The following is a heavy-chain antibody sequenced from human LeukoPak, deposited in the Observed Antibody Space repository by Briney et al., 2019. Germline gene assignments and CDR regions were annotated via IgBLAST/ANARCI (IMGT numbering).Heavy chain of an antibody. V-gene: IGHV4-39*01. Sequence: SETLSLTCTVSGGSISSSSYYWGWIRQPPGKGLEWISSIYYSGSTYYNPSLKSRVTISVDTSKNQFSLKLSSVTAADTAVYYCARRSTAPIAGTGVNWFDPWGQGTLVTVSS. J-gene: IGHJ5*02. CDR2: IYYSGST. CDR3: ARRSTAPIAGTGVNWFDP. D-gene: IGHD6-13*01. CDR1: GGSISSSSYY.